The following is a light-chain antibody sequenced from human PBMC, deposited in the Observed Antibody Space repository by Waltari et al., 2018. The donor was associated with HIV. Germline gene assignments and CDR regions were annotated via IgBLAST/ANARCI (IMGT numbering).Light chain of an antibody. V-gene: IGKV3-20*01. CDR1: QSVGGNS. CDR2: SAS. Sequence: EIVLTQSPRLLSLSPGERTTLPCRASQSVGGNSLAWFRQKAGQPPRLLIYSASNAATGVPDRFIGSGSGRDFSLIISRLEPEDFAVYFCQQYDESPVTFGQGTRVEF. CDR3: QQYDESPVT. J-gene: IGKJ1*01.